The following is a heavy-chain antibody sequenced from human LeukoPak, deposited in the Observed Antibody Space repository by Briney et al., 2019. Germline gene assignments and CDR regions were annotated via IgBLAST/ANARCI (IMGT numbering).Heavy chain of an antibody. Sequence: SETLSLTCTVSGGSISSSSYYWGWIRQPPGKGLEWIGSIYHSGSTFYNPSLKSRVTISVDTSKNQFSLKLSSVTAADTAVYYCARDRMSSGWYGGAFDIWGQGTMVTVSS. D-gene: IGHD6-19*01. CDR3: ARDRMSSGWYGGAFDI. CDR1: GGSISSSSYY. V-gene: IGHV4-39*07. J-gene: IGHJ3*02. CDR2: IYHSGST.